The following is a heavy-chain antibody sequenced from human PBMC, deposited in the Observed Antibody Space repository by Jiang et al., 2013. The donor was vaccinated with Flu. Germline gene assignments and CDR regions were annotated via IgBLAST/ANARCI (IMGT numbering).Heavy chain of an antibody. V-gene: IGHV3-23*01. Sequence: PGGSLRLSCAASGFTFSNYGMDWVRQAPGKGLEWVSVISASGDDTFYXKTPVKGRFTISRDNSKNTLYLQMNSLRVEDTAVYYCAKTLAASGYASSDHWGQGTLVTVSS. J-gene: IGHJ5*02. CDR2: ISASGDDT. CDR3: AKTLAASGYASSDH. D-gene: IGHD6-13*01. CDR1: GFTFSNYG.